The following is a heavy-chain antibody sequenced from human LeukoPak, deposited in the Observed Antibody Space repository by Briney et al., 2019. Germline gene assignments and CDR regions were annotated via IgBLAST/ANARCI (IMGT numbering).Heavy chain of an antibody. CDR2: INPNSGGT. D-gene: IGHD6-13*01. CDR1: GYTFTGYY. Sequence: ASVKVSCKASGYTFTGYYMHWVRQAPGQGLEWMGWINPNSGGTNYAQKFQGRVTMTRDTSISTAYMELSRLRSDDTAVYYCAREGSDSSSWYHLEYFQHWGQGTLVTVSS. J-gene: IGHJ1*01. CDR3: AREGSDSSSWYHLEYFQH. V-gene: IGHV1-2*02.